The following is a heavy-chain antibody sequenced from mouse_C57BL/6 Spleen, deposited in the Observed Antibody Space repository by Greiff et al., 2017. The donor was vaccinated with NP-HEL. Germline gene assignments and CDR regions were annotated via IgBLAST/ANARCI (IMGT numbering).Heavy chain of an antibody. V-gene: IGHV5-6*01. CDR3: ATPYSNYFAY. D-gene: IGHD2-5*01. CDR1: GFTFSSYG. J-gene: IGHJ3*01. Sequence: EVQLVESGGDLVKPGGSLKLSCAASGFTFSSYGMSWVRQTPDKRLEWVATISSGGSYTYYPDSVKGRFTISRDNAKNTLYLQMSSLKSEDTAMYYCATPYSNYFAYWGQGTLVTVSA. CDR2: ISSGGSYT.